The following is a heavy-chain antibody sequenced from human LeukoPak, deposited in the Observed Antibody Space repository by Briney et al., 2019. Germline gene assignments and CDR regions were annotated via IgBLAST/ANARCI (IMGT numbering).Heavy chain of an antibody. D-gene: IGHD2-8*01. CDR1: GYTFTNYH. CDR3: ARDRGVPGPGNALDI. J-gene: IGHJ3*02. CDR2: VKPKSGDS. Sequence: ASVKVSCKASGYTFTNYHMHWVRQAPGQGLEWLGLVKPKSGDSDFVQKFRGKVTVTTDVSTTTIHMELSNLRSDDTAVYYCARDRGVPGPGNALDIWGQGTMVTVSS. V-gene: IGHV1-2*06.